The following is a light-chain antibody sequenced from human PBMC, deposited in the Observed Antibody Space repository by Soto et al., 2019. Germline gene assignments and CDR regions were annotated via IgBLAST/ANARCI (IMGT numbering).Light chain of an antibody. CDR1: GGSIATNY. J-gene: IGLJ2*01. Sequence: NFMLTQPHSVSESPGKTVTISCTGSGGSIATNYVQWHQQRPGSAPTTVIYEDDKRPSGVPDRFPGSIDRSSNSASLIISGLKTEDEADYYCQSHDSTNVVFGRGTKLTVL. CDR2: EDD. V-gene: IGLV6-57*02. CDR3: QSHDSTNVV.